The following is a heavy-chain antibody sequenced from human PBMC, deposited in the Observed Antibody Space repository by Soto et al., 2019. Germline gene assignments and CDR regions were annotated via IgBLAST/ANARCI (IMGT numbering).Heavy chain of an antibody. Sequence: SETLSLTCTVSGGSISSYYWSWIRQPPGKGLEWIGYIYYSGSTNYNPSLKSRVTISVDTSKNQFSLKLSSVTAADTAVYSCARDNGSNYGDTHDEWARRTLVTESS. CDR3: ARDNGSNYGDTHDE. CDR2: IYYSGST. D-gene: IGHD4-17*01. CDR1: GGSISSYY. J-gene: IGHJ4*02. V-gene: IGHV4-59*01.